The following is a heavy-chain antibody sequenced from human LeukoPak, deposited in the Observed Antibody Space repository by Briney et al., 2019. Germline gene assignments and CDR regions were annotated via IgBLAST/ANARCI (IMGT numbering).Heavy chain of an antibody. D-gene: IGHD2-8*02. Sequence: GGSLRLSCAASGFTFSSYAMSWVRQAPGMGLEWVGNIRQDGDEKYYADSVRGRFTISRDNAKNSLYLHLNSLRAEDTAIYYCARVRTEWYIDLWGRGTLVTVSP. CDR3: ARVRTEWYIDL. CDR1: GFTFSSYA. J-gene: IGHJ2*01. CDR2: IRQDGDEK. V-gene: IGHV3-7*01.